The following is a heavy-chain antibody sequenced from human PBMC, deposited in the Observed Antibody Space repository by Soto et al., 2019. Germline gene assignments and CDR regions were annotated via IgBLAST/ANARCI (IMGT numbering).Heavy chain of an antibody. CDR1: GYTFTDYF. V-gene: IGHV1-46*03. J-gene: IGHJ5*02. CDR3: ARIDCYNSNRFSNWFDP. CDR2: INPRSGDT. D-gene: IGHD2-21*01. Sequence: QVHLVQSGAEVRMPGASVKVSCKASGYTFTDYFMHWVRQAPGQGLEWMGIINPRSGDTGYEQKFQGRHNMTADTSTTAFHKQLSGLTYEDTAIYYCARIDCYNSNRFSNWFDPWGQGTVVTVSS.